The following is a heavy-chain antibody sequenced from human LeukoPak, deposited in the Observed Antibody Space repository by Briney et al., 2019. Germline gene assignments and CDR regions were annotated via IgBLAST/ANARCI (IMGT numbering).Heavy chain of an antibody. J-gene: IGHJ4*02. Sequence: GGSLRLSCAASGFTFSSYAMSWVRQAPGKGLEWVSAISGSGGSTYYADSVKGRFTISRDNSKNTLYLQMNSPRAEDTAVYYCARWLLLSRYFDYWGQGTLVTVSS. D-gene: IGHD3-22*01. CDR3: ARWLLLSRYFDY. V-gene: IGHV3-23*01. CDR2: ISGSGGST. CDR1: GFTFSSYA.